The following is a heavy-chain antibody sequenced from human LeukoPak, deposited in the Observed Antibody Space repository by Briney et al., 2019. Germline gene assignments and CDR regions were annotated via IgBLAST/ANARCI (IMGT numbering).Heavy chain of an antibody. CDR1: GFSFSSYS. D-gene: IGHD6-6*01. CDR2: ISSSSSYI. CDR3: ARDWSSSSVGTFDY. Sequence: GGSLRFSCAASGFSFSSYSMNWVRQAPGKGLEWVSSISSSSSYIYYADSVKGRFTISRDNAKNSLYLQMNSLRAEDTAVYYCARDWSSSSVGTFDYWGQGTLVTVSS. V-gene: IGHV3-21*01. J-gene: IGHJ4*02.